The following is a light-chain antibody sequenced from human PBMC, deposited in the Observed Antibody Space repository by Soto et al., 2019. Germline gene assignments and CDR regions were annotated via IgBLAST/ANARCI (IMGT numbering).Light chain of an antibody. CDR2: DVT. V-gene: IGLV2-14*03. CDR3: TSYTTSNTWV. Sequence: QSELTQPASVSGSPGQSVTIPCTGTSSDVGSYNYVSWYQQHPGKAPKLMIFDVTNRPSGVSNRFSGSKSGNSASLTISGLQTEDEADYYCTSYTTSNTWVFGGGTKLTVL. CDR1: SSDVGSYNY. J-gene: IGLJ3*02.